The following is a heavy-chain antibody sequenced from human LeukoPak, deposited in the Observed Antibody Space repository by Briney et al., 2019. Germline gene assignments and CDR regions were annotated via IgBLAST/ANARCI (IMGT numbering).Heavy chain of an antibody. D-gene: IGHD3-10*01. V-gene: IGHV3-9*01. CDR2: ISWNSGSI. CDR3: AKAIGGSYYWYFDL. J-gene: IGHJ2*01. CDR1: GFTFDDYA. Sequence: GRSLRLSCAASGFTFDDYAMHWVRQAPGKGLEWFSGISWNSGSIGYGDSVKGRFTVSRDSAKNSLYLQMNSLRAEDTALYYCAKAIGGSYYWYFDLWGRGTLVTVSS.